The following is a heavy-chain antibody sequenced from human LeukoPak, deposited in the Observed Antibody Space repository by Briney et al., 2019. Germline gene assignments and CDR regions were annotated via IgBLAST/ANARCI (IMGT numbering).Heavy chain of an antibody. V-gene: IGHV1-8*01. D-gene: IGHD7-27*01. CDR1: GYTFTSYD. CDR2: MNPNSGNT. J-gene: IGHJ4*02. Sequence: GASVKVSCKASGYTFTSYDVNWFRQATGQGLEWMGWMNPNSGNTGYAQKFQGRVSLTGDTSISTAYLELISLRSEDTAVYYCAKNIALTGEFDSWGQGTLVTVSS. CDR3: AKNIALTGEFDS.